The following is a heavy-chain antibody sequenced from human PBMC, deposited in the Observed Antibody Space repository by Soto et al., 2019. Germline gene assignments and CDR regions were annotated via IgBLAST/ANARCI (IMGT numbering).Heavy chain of an antibody. CDR2: IYPGDSDT. CDR1: GYSFTSYW. CDR3: AFGPADYYYYRMDF. Sequence: PGESLKISCKGSGYSFTSYWIGWVRQMPGKGLEWMGIIYPGDSDTRYSPSFQGQVTISADKSISTAYLQWSSLKASDTPMYSFAFGPADYYYYRMDFCAQRTTVTVSS. D-gene: IGHD3-16*01. J-gene: IGHJ6*02. V-gene: IGHV5-51*01.